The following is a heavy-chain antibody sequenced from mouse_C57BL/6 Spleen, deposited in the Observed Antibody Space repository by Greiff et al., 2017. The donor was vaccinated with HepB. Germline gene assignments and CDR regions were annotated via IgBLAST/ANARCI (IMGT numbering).Heavy chain of an antibody. CDR2: IRNKANGYTT. J-gene: IGHJ4*01. CDR3: ARYWDYAMDY. CDR1: GFTFTDYY. V-gene: IGHV7-3*01. Sequence: EVKLEESGGGLVQPGGSLSLSCAASGFTFTDYYMSWVRQPPGKALEWLGFIRNKANGYTTEYSASVKGRFTISRDNSQSILYLQMNAVRAEDSATYYCARYWDYAMDYWGQGTSVTVSS.